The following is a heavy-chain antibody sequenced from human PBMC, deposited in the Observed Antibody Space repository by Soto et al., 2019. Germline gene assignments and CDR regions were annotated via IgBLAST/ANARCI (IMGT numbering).Heavy chain of an antibody. D-gene: IGHD1-1*01. V-gene: IGHV4-31*03. CDR1: GGSINSGAYH. Sequence: QVQLQESGPRLVKPSQDLSLTCTVSGGSINSGAYHWSWVRQHPGKGLEWIGAISYRGTTYSNPSLQSRMTMSVDPSKTQLSLKLSSVTAAYTAVYYCARMSATGTRWFDPWGPGTLVTVSS. CDR2: ISYRGTT. CDR3: ARMSATGTRWFDP. J-gene: IGHJ5*02.